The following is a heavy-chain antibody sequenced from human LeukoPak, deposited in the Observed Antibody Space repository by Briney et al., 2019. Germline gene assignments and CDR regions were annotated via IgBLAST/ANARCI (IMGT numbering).Heavy chain of an antibody. J-gene: IGHJ6*03. CDR2: IYTSGST. D-gene: IGHD3-3*01. CDR3: ARYDSNYYYYMDV. Sequence: SETLSLTCTVSGGSISSYYWSWIRQPPGKGLAWIGYIYTSGSTNYNPSLKSRVTISVDTSKNQFSLKLSSVPAADTAVYYCARYDSNYYYYMDVWGKGTTVTVSS. CDR1: GGSISSYY. V-gene: IGHV4-4*09.